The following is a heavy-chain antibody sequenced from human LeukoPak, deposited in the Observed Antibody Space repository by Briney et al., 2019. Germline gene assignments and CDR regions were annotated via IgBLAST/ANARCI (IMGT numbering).Heavy chain of an antibody. Sequence: SETLSLTCTVSGGSVSSGSYYWSWIRQPPGKGLEWIGYIYYSGSTNYNPSLKSRVTISVDTSKNQFSLKLSSVTAADTAVYYCANSDTAMVTAAFDIWGQGTMVTVSS. CDR1: GGSVSSGSYY. CDR2: IYYSGST. D-gene: IGHD5-18*01. V-gene: IGHV4-61*01. CDR3: ANSDTAMVTAAFDI. J-gene: IGHJ3*02.